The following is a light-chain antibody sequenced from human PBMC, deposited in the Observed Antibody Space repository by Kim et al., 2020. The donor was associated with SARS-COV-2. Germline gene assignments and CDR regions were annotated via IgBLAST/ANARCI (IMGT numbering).Light chain of an antibody. J-gene: IGKJ4*01. CDR1: QRISSW. CDR3: QQYNSYPLT. Sequence: ASVGDRVTITCRASQRISSWLAWYQQKPGKAPKLLIYKASSLESGVPSRFSGSGSGTEFTLTISSLQPDDFGTYYCQQYNSYPLTFGGGTKLEI. V-gene: IGKV1-5*03. CDR2: KAS.